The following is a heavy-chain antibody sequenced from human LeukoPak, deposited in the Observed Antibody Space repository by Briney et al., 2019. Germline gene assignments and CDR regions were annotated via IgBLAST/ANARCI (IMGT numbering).Heavy chain of an antibody. Sequence: GGSLRLSCAASGFTFSDYSMNWVRQAPGKGLEWISYIGIDSGNTNYADSVKGRFTISGDKAKNSLYLQMNSLRVEDTAVYYCAREGIVVPASVGGKRGYYYYYYMDVWGKGTTVTVSS. CDR3: AREGIVVPASVGGKRGYYYYYYMDV. D-gene: IGHD2-2*01. V-gene: IGHV3-48*01. CDR2: IGIDSGNT. J-gene: IGHJ6*03. CDR1: GFTFSDYS.